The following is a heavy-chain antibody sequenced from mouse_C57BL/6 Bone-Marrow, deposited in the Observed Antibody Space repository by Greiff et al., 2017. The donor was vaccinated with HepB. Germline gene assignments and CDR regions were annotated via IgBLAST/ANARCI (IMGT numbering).Heavy chain of an antibody. CDR1: GFTFSNYW. J-gene: IGHJ2*01. V-gene: IGHV6-3*01. CDR2: IRLKSDNYAT. Sequence: EVKVEESGGGLVQPGGSMKLSCVASGFTFSNYWMNWVRQSPEKGLEWVAQIRLKSDNYATHYAESVKGRFTISRDDSKSSVYLQMNNLRAEDTGMYYCTGEQYLDYWGQGTTLIVSS. CDR3: TGEQYLDY.